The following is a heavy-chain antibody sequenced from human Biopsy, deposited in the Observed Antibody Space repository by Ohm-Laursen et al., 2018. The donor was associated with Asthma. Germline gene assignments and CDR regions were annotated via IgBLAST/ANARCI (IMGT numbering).Heavy chain of an antibody. CDR3: ARNLPGYTYGPFED. V-gene: IGHV4-31*01. CDR2: IYYSGET. D-gene: IGHD5-18*01. CDR1: GASITTSPSY. Sequence: TLSLTCPVSGASITTSPSYWSWLRLLPGKGLEWIGCIYYSGETFFNPSLKNPLFMSLDSSKNQFSLKMTSVTVADTAVYFCARNLPGYTYGPFEDRGQGTLVTVSS. J-gene: IGHJ4*02.